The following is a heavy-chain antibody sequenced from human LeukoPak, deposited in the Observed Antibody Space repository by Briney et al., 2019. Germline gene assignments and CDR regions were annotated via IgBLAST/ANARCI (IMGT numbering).Heavy chain of an antibody. D-gene: IGHD1-26*01. CDR3: ARSTLRAGGWFDP. CDR2: IYSGGST. J-gene: IGHJ5*02. V-gene: IGHV3-66*01. Sequence: GGSLRLSCAASGFTVSSNYMSWVRQAPGKGLEWVSVIYSGGSTYYADSVKGRFTISRDNSKNTLYLQMNSLRAEDTAVYYCARSTLRAGGWFDPWGQGTLVTVSS. CDR1: GFTVSSNY.